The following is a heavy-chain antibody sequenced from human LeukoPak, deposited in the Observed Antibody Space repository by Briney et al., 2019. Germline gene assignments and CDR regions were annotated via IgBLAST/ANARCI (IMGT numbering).Heavy chain of an antibody. V-gene: IGHV3-7*01. CDR2: IKQDGSEK. Sequence: GGSLRLSCAASGFTFSSYGMHWVRQAPGKGLEWVANIKQDGSEKYYVDSVKGRFTISRDNAKNSPYLQMNSLRAEDTAVYYCARWTTDYFDYWGQGTLVTVSS. CDR1: GFTFSSYG. D-gene: IGHD4-17*01. CDR3: ARWTTDYFDY. J-gene: IGHJ4*02.